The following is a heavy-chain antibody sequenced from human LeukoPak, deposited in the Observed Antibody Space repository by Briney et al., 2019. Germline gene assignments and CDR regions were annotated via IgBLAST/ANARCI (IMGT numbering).Heavy chain of an antibody. Sequence: GGSLRLSCAASGFTFSSYWMHWVRQAPGKGLVWVSRIKGDGSSPRYAHSVKGRFTISRGNAKNSLYLQMRSLRAEDMAVYYCARDQDDCSGGSCYSGGGAFDIWGQGTMVSVSS. D-gene: IGHD2-15*01. CDR3: ARDQDDCSGGSCYSGGGAFDI. V-gene: IGHV3-74*01. CDR2: IKGDGSSP. CDR1: GFTFSSYW. J-gene: IGHJ3*02.